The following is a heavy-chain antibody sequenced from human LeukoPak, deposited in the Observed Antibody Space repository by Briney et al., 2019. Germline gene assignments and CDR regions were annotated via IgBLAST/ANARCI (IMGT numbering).Heavy chain of an antibody. J-gene: IGHJ4*02. CDR1: GFTFSSYA. CDR3: AKGALEEFWSGYSFDY. V-gene: IGHV3-23*01. Sequence: GGSLRLSCAASGFTFSSYAMSWVRQAPGKGLEWVSAISGSGGSTYYADSVKGRFTISRDNAKNSLYLQMNSLRAEDTALYYCAKGALEEFWSGYSFDYWGQGTLVTVSS. CDR2: ISGSGGST. D-gene: IGHD3-3*01.